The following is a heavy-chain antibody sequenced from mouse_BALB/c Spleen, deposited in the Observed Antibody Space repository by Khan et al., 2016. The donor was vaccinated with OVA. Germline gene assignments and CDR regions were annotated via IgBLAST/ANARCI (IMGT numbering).Heavy chain of an antibody. V-gene: IGHV5-6*01. Sequence: EVELVESGGDLVKPGGSLKLSCAASGFTFSSYGMSWVRQTPDKRLEWVAFLISGDIYTYYPDSVKGRFTISRENAKSTLYLQMSSLKSEDTTIYYGARPGYGGGLAYWGQGTLVTVSA. CDR3: ARPGYGGGLAY. J-gene: IGHJ3*01. CDR2: LISGDIYT. CDR1: GFTFSSYG. D-gene: IGHD1-1*01.